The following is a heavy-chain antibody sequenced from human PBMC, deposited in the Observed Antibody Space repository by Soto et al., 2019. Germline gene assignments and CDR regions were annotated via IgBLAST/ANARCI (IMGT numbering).Heavy chain of an antibody. CDR2: INHSGST. CDR1: GGSFSGYY. Sequence: PSETLSLTCAVYGGSFSGYYWSWIRQPPGKGLEWIGEINHSGSTNYNPSLKSRVTISVDTSKNQFSLKLSSVTAADTAVYYCARSLEAAAGTGVDYWGQGTLVTVSS. V-gene: IGHV4-34*01. J-gene: IGHJ4*02. CDR3: ARSLEAAAGTGVDY. D-gene: IGHD6-13*01.